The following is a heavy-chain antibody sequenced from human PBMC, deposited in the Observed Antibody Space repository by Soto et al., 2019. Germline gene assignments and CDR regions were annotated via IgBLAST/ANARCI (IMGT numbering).Heavy chain of an antibody. CDR3: ARDQSGYSVFDP. Sequence: SGTLSLTCTVSGGSIRSGGYYWSWIRQPPGKGLEWIGYSYYSGTTYYSPSLKSRVTISVDTSKNQFSLKLSSVTAADTAVYYCARDQSGYSVFDPWGQGTLVTVSS. V-gene: IGHV4-30-4*01. CDR1: GGSIRSGGYY. CDR2: SYYSGTT. J-gene: IGHJ5*02. D-gene: IGHD3-3*01.